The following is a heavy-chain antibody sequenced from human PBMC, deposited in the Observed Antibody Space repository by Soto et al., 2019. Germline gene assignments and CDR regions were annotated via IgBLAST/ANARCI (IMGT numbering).Heavy chain of an antibody. CDR1: GGSFSGYY. Sequence: SETLSLTCAVYGGSFSGYYWSWIRQPPGKGLEWIGEINHSGSTNYNPSLKSRVTISVDTSKNQFSLKLSSVTAADTAVYYCARVRYGSGSYYNYYYYGVDVWGQGTTVTVS. CDR3: ARVRYGSGSYYNYYYYGVDV. CDR2: INHSGST. V-gene: IGHV4-34*01. J-gene: IGHJ6*02. D-gene: IGHD3-10*01.